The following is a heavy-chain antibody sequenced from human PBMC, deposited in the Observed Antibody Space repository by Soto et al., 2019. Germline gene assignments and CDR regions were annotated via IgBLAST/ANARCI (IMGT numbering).Heavy chain of an antibody. J-gene: IGHJ4*02. V-gene: IGHV3-9*01. CDR1: GFTFDDYA. D-gene: IGHD6-13*01. Sequence: PGGSLRLSCAASGFTFDDYAMPWVLQAPGKGLEWVSGISWNSGSIGYADSVKGRFTISRDNAKNSLYLQMNSLRAEDTALDYCAKVVRGGSSSWFDYWGQGTLVTVSS. CDR2: ISWNSGSI. CDR3: AKVVRGGSSSWFDY.